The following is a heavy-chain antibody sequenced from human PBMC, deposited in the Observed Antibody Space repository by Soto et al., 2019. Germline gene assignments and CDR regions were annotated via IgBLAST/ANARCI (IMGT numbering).Heavy chain of an antibody. D-gene: IGHD1-26*01. CDR1: GDSFSKYT. CDR3: ARGRGLYNSGRSQLDS. CDR2: IIPRFGTT. V-gene: IGHV1-69*01. Sequence: QVQLVQSGAEVEKPGSSVRVSCKASGDSFSKYTVNWVGQAPRQGLGGMGGIIPRFGTTNYAPTLQDRVTITADESMNTVYMELSSLRSEDTALYYCARGRGLYNSGRSQLDSWGQGTLVTVSS. J-gene: IGHJ4*02.